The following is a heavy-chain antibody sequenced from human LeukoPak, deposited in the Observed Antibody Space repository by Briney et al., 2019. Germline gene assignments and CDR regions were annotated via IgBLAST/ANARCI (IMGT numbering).Heavy chain of an antibody. V-gene: IGHV4-59*01. CDR1: GGSITNYY. Sequence: SETLSLTCTVSGGSITNYYWSWIRQPPGKGLEWIGYTSYSGNTKYNPSLKSRVTMSVDSSKNQFSLKLSSVTAADTAVYYCARDRASFDFWSGYYFWGQGTLVTVSS. D-gene: IGHD3-3*01. CDR2: TSYSGNT. CDR3: ARDRASFDFWSGYYF. J-gene: IGHJ4*02.